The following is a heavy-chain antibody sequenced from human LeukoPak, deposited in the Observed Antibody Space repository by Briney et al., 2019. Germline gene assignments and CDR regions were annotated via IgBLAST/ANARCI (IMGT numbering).Heavy chain of an antibody. D-gene: IGHD2-15*01. J-gene: IGHJ4*02. V-gene: IGHV4-59*01. CDR3: ARDCSGASCYDY. CDR2: IYYSGST. Sequence: PSETLSLTCTVSGGAISSSYWSWIRQPPGKGLEWIGYIYYSGSTNYNPSLKSRVTISLDTPRNQFSLKLSSVTAADTAVYYCARDCSGASCYDYWGQGTLVTVSS. CDR1: GGAISSSY.